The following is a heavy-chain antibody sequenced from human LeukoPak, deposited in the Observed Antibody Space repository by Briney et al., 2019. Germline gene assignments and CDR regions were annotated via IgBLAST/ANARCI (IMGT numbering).Heavy chain of an antibody. CDR1: GFAFSSYW. CDR2: IASDGSST. Sequence: HSGGSLRLSCAASGFAFSSYWMNWVRQAPGKGLVWVSRIASDGSSTTYADSVKGRFTISRDNAKNSLYLQMNSLRAEDTALYYCAKDIGSYGAGAKFDYWGQGTLVTVSS. J-gene: IGHJ4*02. CDR3: AKDIGSYGAGAKFDY. D-gene: IGHD5-18*01. V-gene: IGHV3-74*01.